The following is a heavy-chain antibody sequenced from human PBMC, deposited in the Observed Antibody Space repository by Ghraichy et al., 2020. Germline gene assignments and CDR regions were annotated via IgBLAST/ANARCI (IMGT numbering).Heavy chain of an antibody. V-gene: IGHV3-23*01. Sequence: GGSLRLSCAASGFTFSSYAMSWVRQAPGKGLEWVSAISGSGGSTYYADSVKGRFTISRDNSKNTLYLQMNSLRAEDTAVYYCAKDPNYDSSGYPGSCGYWGQGNLVNVSS. D-gene: IGHD3-22*01. CDR2: ISGSGGST. J-gene: IGHJ4*02. CDR1: GFTFSSYA. CDR3: AKDPNYDSSGYPGSCGY.